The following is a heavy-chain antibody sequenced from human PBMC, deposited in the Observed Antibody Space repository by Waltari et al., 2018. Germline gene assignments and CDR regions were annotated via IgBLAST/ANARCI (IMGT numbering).Heavy chain of an antibody. J-gene: IGHJ4*02. CDR2: IYYSGST. CDR1: GGSISSSSYY. CDR3: ASLSIAVAVLSPSLDY. Sequence: QLQLQESGPGLVKPSETLSLTCTVSGGSISSSSYYWGWIRQPPGKGLEWIGSIYYSGSTYYNPSLKSRVTISVDTSKNQFSLKLSSVTAADTAVYYCASLSIAVAVLSPSLDYWGQGTLVTVSS. D-gene: IGHD6-19*01. V-gene: IGHV4-39*01.